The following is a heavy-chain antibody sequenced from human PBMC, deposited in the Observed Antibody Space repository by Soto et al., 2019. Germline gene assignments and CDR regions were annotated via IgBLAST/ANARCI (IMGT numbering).Heavy chain of an antibody. CDR2: MNANSGNT. D-gene: IGHD6-13*01. CDR3: ARIAAAGGYYYYGMDV. Sequence: QVQLVQSGAEVKKPGASVKVSCKASGYTFTSYDINWVRQATGQGLEWMGWMNANSGNTGYAQKFQGRATMTRNTSISTAYMELSSLRSEDTAVYYCARIAAAGGYYYYGMDVWGQGTTVTVSS. CDR1: GYTFTSYD. V-gene: IGHV1-8*01. J-gene: IGHJ6*02.